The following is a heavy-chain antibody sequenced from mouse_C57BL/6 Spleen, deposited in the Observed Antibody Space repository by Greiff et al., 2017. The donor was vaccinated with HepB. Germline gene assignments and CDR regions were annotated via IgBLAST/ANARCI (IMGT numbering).Heavy chain of an antibody. CDR2: IRLKSDNYAT. J-gene: IGHJ1*03. CDR3: TNYYGSENWYFDV. Sequence: VQLKESGGGLVQPGGSMKLSCVASGFTFSNYWMNWVRQSPEKGLEWVAQIRLKSDNYATHYAESVKGRFTISRDDSKSSVYLQMNNLRAEDTGIYYCTNYYGSENWYFDVWGTGTTVTVSS. CDR1: GFTFSNYW. D-gene: IGHD1-1*01. V-gene: IGHV6-3*01.